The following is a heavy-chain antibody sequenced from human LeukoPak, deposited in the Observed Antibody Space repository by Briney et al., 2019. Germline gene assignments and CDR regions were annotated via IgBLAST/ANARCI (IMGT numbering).Heavy chain of an antibody. CDR3: ARDASPQQLVHLDV. D-gene: IGHD6-13*01. V-gene: IGHV1-69*05. CDR2: IIPIFGTA. J-gene: IGHJ6*04. Sequence: SVKVSCKASGGTFSSYAISWVRQAPGQGLEWMGGIIPIFGTANYAQKFQGRVTMTRNTSISTAYMELSSLRSEDTAVYYCARDASPQQLVHLDVWGKGTTVTVSS. CDR1: GGTFSSYA.